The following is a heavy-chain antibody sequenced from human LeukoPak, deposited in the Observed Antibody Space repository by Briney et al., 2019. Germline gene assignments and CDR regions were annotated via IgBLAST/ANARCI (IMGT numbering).Heavy chain of an antibody. CDR1: GFTFSSYA. V-gene: IGHV3-23*01. CDR2: ISGSGGST. CDR3: AKGPGGYYFDY. Sequence: GGSLRLSCAASGFTFSSYAMSWVSHAPGKGLELVSAISGSGGSTYYADSVKGRFTISRDNSKNTLYLQMNSLRAEDTAVYYCAKGPGGYYFDYWGQGTLVTVSS. J-gene: IGHJ4*02. D-gene: IGHD1-14*01.